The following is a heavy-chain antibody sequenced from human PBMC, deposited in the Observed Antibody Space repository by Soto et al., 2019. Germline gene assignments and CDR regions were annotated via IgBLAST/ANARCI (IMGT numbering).Heavy chain of an antibody. CDR3: ARGRRDSSGGDLEPFDP. CDR1: GGSFSGYY. CDR2: INHSGST. D-gene: IGHD6-19*01. Sequence: PSETLSLSCAVYGGSFSGYYWSWIRTPPGKGLKWIGEINHSGSTNYNPSLKSRVTISVDTSKNQFSLKLSSVTAADTAVYYCARGRRDSSGGDLEPFDPWGQGTLVTVSS. V-gene: IGHV4-34*01. J-gene: IGHJ5*02.